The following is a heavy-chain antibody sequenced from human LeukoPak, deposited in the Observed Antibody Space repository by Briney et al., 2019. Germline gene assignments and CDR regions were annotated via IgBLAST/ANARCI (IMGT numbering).Heavy chain of an antibody. CDR1: GGSISSYY. CDR3: ARRGGPYYYGSGSYYNAFDI. J-gene: IGHJ3*02. Sequence: SETLSLTCTVSGGSISSYYWSWIRQPPGKGLEWIGYIYYSGSTNYNPSLKSRVTISVDTSKNQFSLKLSSVTAADTAVYYCARRGGPYYYGSGSYYNAFDIWGQGTMVTVSS. V-gene: IGHV4-59*08. CDR2: IYYSGST. D-gene: IGHD3-10*01.